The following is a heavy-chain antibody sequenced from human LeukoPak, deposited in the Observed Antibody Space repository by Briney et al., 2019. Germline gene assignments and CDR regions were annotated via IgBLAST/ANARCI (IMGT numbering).Heavy chain of an antibody. V-gene: IGHV3-23*01. CDR2: ISGSGGST. CDR1: GFTFSNYA. J-gene: IGHJ6*02. Sequence: GGSLRLSCAASGFTFSNYAMSWVRQAPGKGLEWVSFISGSGGSTYYADSVKGRFTISRDDSKNTLYLQMNSLRAEDTAVYYCARAPVAGPASGMDVWGQGTTVTVSS. D-gene: IGHD6-19*01. CDR3: ARAPVAGPASGMDV.